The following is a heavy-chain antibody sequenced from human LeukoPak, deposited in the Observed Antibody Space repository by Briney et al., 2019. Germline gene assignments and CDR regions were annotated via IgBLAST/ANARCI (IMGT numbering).Heavy chain of an antibody. CDR3: ARVPTRYYYGSGSYREYWFDP. V-gene: IGHV4-59*01. CDR2: IYYSGST. Sequence: PSETLSLTCTVSGGSISSYYWSWIRQPPGKGLEWIGNIYYSGSTNYNPSLKSRVTISVDTSKNQFSLKLSSVTAADTAVYYCARVPTRYYYGSGSYREYWFDPWGQGTLVTVSS. J-gene: IGHJ5*02. CDR1: GGSISSYY. D-gene: IGHD3-10*01.